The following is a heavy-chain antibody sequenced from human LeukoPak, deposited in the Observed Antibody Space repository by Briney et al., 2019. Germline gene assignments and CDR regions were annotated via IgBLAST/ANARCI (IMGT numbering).Heavy chain of an antibody. CDR2: IAYDGSNK. CDR1: GFTFSSYA. CDR3: ARVAAVTLGVYYYYMDV. J-gene: IGHJ6*03. Sequence: GGSLRHSCAASGFTFSSYATHWVRQAPGKGLEWVAVIAYDGSNKYYADSVKGRFTISRDNSKNTLYLQMNSLRAEDTAVYYCARVAAVTLGVYYYYMDVWGKGTTVTVSS. V-gene: IGHV3-30*04. D-gene: IGHD4-17*01.